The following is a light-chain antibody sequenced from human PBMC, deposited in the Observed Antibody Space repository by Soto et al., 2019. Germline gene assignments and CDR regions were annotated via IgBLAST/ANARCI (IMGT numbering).Light chain of an antibody. CDR1: DSDVGLYNY. Sequence: QSALTQPASVSGSPGQSITISCTGTDSDVGLYNYVSWYQQHPGKAPKLMIYDVSNRPSGVSNRFSGSKSGNTASLTISGLQAEDEADYYCISYTTSNTLEGVLGGGTKLTVL. CDR3: ISYTTSNTLEGV. CDR2: DVS. V-gene: IGLV2-14*01. J-gene: IGLJ2*01.